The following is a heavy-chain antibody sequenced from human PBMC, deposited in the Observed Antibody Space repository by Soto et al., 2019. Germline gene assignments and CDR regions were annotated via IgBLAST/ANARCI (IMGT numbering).Heavy chain of an antibody. CDR2: ISAHNGNT. D-gene: IGHD1-1*01. CDR1: GYAFTTYG. CDR3: ARGRYGDY. V-gene: IGHV1-18*01. Sequence: QVHLVQSGAEVKKPGASVKVSCKRSGYAFTTYGITWVRQAPEQGLEWMGWISAHNGNTNYAQKLQGRVTVTRDTSTSTAYMELRSLRSDDTAVYYCARGRYGDYWGQGALVTVSS. J-gene: IGHJ4*02.